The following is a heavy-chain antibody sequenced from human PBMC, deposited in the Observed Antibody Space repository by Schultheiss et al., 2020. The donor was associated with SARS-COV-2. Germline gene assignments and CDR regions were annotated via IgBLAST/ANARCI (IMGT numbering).Heavy chain of an antibody. CDR1: GGSTSTTTYY. J-gene: IGHJ5*02. CDR2: IYYSGNT. CDR3: ARHSRLTMVPDWFDP. Sequence: LSLTCTVSGGSTSTTTYYWGWIRQPPGKGLEWIGSIYYSGNTYYNPSLKSRVTISVDTSKNQFSLRLSSVTAADTAVYYCARHSRLTMVPDWFDPWGQGTLVTVSS. D-gene: IGHD3-10*01. V-gene: IGHV4-39*01.